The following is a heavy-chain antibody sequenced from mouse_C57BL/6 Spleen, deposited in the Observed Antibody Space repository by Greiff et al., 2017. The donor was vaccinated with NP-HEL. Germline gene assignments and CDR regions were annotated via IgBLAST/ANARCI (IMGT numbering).Heavy chain of an antibody. V-gene: IGHV1-15*01. Sequence: VKLMESGAELVRPGASVTLSCKASGYTFTDYEMHWVKQTPVHGLEWIGAIDPETGGTAYNQKFKGKAILTADKSSSTAYMELRSLTSEDSAVYYCTRGTGYAMDYWGQGTSVTVSS. CDR1: GYTFTDYE. J-gene: IGHJ4*01. CDR2: IDPETGGT. CDR3: TRGTGYAMDY.